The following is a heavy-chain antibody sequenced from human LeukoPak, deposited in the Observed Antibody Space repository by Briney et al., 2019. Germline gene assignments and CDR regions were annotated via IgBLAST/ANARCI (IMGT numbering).Heavy chain of an antibody. CDR2: INQDGSEK. CDR3: SRDGRAPGNYFDF. V-gene: IGHV3-7*01. J-gene: IGHJ4*02. CDR1: GFAFNTYW. Sequence: PGGSLRLSRAASGFAFNTYWMNWVRQAPGKGLEWVANINQDGSEKYYVDSVKGRFTISSDNAKNSLYLQMNSLRPEDTAIYYCSRDGRAPGNYFDFWGQGALVTTSS.